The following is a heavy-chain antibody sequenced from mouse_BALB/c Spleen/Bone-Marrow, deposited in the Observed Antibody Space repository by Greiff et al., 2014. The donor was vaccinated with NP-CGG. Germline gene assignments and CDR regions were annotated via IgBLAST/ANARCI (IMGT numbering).Heavy chain of an antibody. V-gene: IGHV1S81*02. CDR3: ARGDGKYAFAY. D-gene: IGHD2-1*01. CDR1: GYTFTTYW. CDR2: INPSNGRT. J-gene: IGHJ3*01. Sequence: VQLQQSGAELVKPGVSVKLSFKASGYTFTTYWMQWVKQRPGQGLEWIGEINPSNGRTNYNEKFKRKATLTVDKSSSAAYMQLSSLTSEDSAVYYCARGDGKYAFAYWGQGTLVTVSA.